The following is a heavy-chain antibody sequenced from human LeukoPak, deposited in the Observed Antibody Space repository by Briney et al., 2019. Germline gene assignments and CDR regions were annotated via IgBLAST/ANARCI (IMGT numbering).Heavy chain of an antibody. Sequence: PSETLSLTCTISGGSITGYYWSWIRQPPGKGLEWIGYIYYSGSTNYNPSLKSRVTISVDTSKNQFSLKLSSVTAADTAVYYFASGWYDAGGDHYWGQGTLVTVSS. CDR2: IYYSGST. CDR1: GGSITGYY. V-gene: IGHV4-59*01. CDR3: ASGWYDAGGDHY. J-gene: IGHJ4*02. D-gene: IGHD6-19*01.